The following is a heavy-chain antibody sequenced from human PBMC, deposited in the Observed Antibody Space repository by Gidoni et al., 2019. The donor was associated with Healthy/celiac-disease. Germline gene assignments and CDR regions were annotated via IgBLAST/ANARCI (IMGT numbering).Heavy chain of an antibody. Sequence: EVQLVESGGGLVQPGRSLRLSCAASGFTFDVYAMHWVRQAPGKGLEWVSGISWNSGSIGYADSVKGRFTISRDNAKNSLYLQMNSLRAEDTALYYCAVLRGDSSGSSLHVYYYGMDVWGQGTTVTVSS. J-gene: IGHJ6*02. V-gene: IGHV3-9*01. D-gene: IGHD3-22*01. CDR2: ISWNSGSI. CDR1: GFTFDVYA. CDR3: AVLRGDSSGSSLHVYYYGMDV.